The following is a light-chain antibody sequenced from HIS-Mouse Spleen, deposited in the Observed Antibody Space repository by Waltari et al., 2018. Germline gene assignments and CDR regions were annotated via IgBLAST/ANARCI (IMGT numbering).Light chain of an antibody. CDR3: QQRSNWPPGT. J-gene: IGKJ3*01. Sequence: EIVLTQSPATLSLSPGESATLPCRASQSVSSYLAWYQQKPGQAPSLLIYDASNRATGIPARFSGSGSGTDFTLTISSLEPEDFAVYYCQQRSNWPPGTFGPGTKVDIK. CDR1: QSVSSY. CDR2: DAS. V-gene: IGKV3-11*01.